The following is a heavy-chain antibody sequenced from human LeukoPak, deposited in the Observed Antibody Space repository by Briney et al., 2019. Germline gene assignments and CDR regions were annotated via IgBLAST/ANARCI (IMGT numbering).Heavy chain of an antibody. Sequence: GASVKVSCRASGYTFTSYDINWVRQATGQGLEWMGWMNPNSGNTGYAQKFQGRVTMTRNTSISTAYMELSSLRSEDTAVYYCARSASGSCYNGYFDSWGQGTLVTVSS. CDR1: GYTFTSYD. D-gene: IGHD3-10*01. J-gene: IGHJ4*02. CDR3: ARSASGSCYNGYFDS. V-gene: IGHV1-8*01. CDR2: MNPNSGNT.